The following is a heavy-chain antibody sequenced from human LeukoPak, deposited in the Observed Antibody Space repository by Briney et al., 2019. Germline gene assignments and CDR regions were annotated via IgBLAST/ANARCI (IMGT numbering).Heavy chain of an antibody. Sequence: GASVKVSCKASGGTFSSYAISWVRQAPGQGLEWMGRITPILGIANYAQKFQGRVTITADKSTSTAYMELSSLRSEDTAVYYCARDRGYCSGGSCTENNWFDPWGQGTLVTVSS. CDR2: ITPILGIA. CDR1: GGTFSSYA. CDR3: ARDRGYCSGGSCTENNWFDP. V-gene: IGHV1-69*04. J-gene: IGHJ5*02. D-gene: IGHD2-15*01.